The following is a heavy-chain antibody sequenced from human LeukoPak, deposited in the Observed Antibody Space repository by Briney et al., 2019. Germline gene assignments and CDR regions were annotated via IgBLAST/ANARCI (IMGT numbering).Heavy chain of an antibody. CDR3: ATGSSGWYVY. D-gene: IGHD6-19*01. CDR1: GFTFSSYG. CDR2: IWYDGSNK. Sequence: GGPLRLSCAASGFTFSSYGMHWVRQAPGKGLEWVAVIWYDGSNKYYADSVKGRFTISRDNSKNTLYLQMNSLRAEDTAVYYCATGSSGWYVYWGQGTLVTVSS. J-gene: IGHJ4*02. V-gene: IGHV3-33*01.